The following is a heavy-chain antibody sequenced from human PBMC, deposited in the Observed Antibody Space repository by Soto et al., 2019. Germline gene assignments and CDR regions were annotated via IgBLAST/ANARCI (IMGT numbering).Heavy chain of an antibody. D-gene: IGHD3-3*01. Sequence: SETLSLTCAVYGGSFSGYYWSWIRQPPGKGLEWIGEINHSGSTNYNPSLKSRVTISVDTSKNQFSLKLSSVTAADTAVYYCARGYDFWSGYSNWFDPWGQGTLVTVSS. V-gene: IGHV4-34*01. CDR1: GGSFSGYY. J-gene: IGHJ5*02. CDR2: INHSGST. CDR3: ARGYDFWSGYSNWFDP.